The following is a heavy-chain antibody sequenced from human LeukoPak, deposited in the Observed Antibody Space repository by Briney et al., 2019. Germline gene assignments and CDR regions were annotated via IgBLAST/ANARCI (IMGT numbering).Heavy chain of an antibody. CDR2: ISSSSSYI. J-gene: IGHJ5*02. V-gene: IGHV3-21*01. CDR3: AGGVAAAGKNWCDP. Sequence: GGSLRLSCAASGFTFSSYSMNWVRQAPGKGLEWVSSISSSSSYIYYAESVKGRFTISRDNAKNSLYLQMNSLRAEDTAVYYCAGGVAAAGKNWCDPWGQGTLVTVSS. CDR1: GFTFSSYS. D-gene: IGHD6-13*01.